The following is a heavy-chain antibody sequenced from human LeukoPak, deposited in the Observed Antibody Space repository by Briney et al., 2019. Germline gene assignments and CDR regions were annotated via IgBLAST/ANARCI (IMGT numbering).Heavy chain of an antibody. Sequence: GGSLRLSCAASGCTFSSYWMHWVRQAPGKGLVWVSRINNDESHTTYADSVKGRFTISRDNAKNTLYLQMNSLRVEDTAVYYCARDKSSSWYVAWFDPWGQGTLVTVSS. D-gene: IGHD6-13*01. J-gene: IGHJ5*02. CDR3: ARDKSSSWYVAWFDP. CDR1: GCTFSSYW. V-gene: IGHV3-74*01. CDR2: INNDESHT.